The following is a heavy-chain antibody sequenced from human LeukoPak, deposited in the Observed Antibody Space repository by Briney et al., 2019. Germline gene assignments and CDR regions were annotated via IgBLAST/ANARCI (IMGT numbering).Heavy chain of an antibody. J-gene: IGHJ4*02. V-gene: IGHV3-7*01. CDR2: IKQDGSDN. CDR3: ARLRYYYGSGSPEIYYFDY. CDR1: GFTFSTYW. D-gene: IGHD3-10*01. Sequence: GGSLRLSCAASGFTFSTYWMSWVRQAPGKGLEWVANIKQDGSDNYYMDSVKGRFTIARDNAKSSLYLQMNSLRPEDTAVYYCARLRYYYGSGSPEIYYFDYWGQGTLVTVSS.